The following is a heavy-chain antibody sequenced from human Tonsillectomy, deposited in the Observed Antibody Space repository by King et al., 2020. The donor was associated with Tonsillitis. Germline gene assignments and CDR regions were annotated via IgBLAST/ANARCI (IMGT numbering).Heavy chain of an antibody. Sequence: QLVQSGAEVKKPGASLKVSCKASGYTFTTYYLHWMRQAPGQGLEWMAMIDPSSGGTNYPQSFQGRVAVTRDTSTGTVYMELSSLRSEDTAVYYCAREFVGGYFDYWGQGTLVTVSS. CDR1: GYTFTTYY. CDR3: AREFVGGYFDY. J-gene: IGHJ4*02. D-gene: IGHD2-15*01. CDR2: IDPSSGGT. V-gene: IGHV1-46*01.